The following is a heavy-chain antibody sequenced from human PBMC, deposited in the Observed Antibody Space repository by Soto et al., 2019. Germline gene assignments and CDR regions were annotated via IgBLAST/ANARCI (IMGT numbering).Heavy chain of an antibody. J-gene: IGHJ5*02. D-gene: IGHD6-13*01. V-gene: IGHV4-31*03. Sequence: QVQLQESGPGLVKPSQTPSLTCTVSGGSISSGGYYWSWIRQHPGKGLEWIGYIYYSGSIYYNPSLKSRVTISVDTSKNQFSLKLSSVTAADTAVYYCARLYSRIWFDPWGQGTLVTVSS. CDR1: GGSISSGGYY. CDR3: ARLYSRIWFDP. CDR2: IYYSGSI.